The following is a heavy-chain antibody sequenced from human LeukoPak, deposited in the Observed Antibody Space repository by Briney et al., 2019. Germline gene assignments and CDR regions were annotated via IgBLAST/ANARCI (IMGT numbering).Heavy chain of an antibody. CDR1: GGSFSGYY. CDR2: INHSGST. D-gene: IGHD2-15*01. CDR3: AYAEGYCSGGSCYYYYGMDV. Sequence: SETLSLTCAVYGGSFSGYYWSWIRQPPGKGLEWIGEINHSGSTNYNPSLKRRVTISVDTSKNQFSLKLSSVTAADTAVYYCAYAEGYCSGGSCYYYYGMDVWGQGTTVTVSS. J-gene: IGHJ6*02. V-gene: IGHV4-34*01.